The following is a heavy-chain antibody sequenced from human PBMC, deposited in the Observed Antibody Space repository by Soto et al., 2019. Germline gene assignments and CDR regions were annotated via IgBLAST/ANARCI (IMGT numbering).Heavy chain of an antibody. D-gene: IGHD3-22*01. CDR1: GSVFTTTG. CDR3: AAYSSGYYRALDY. J-gene: IGHJ4*02. V-gene: IGHV1-58*01. CDR2: ILVGSGDT. Sequence: SVKVSCKASGSVFTTTGVQWLRQARGQRPEWIGWILVGSGDTNYAQNFQGRVTITRDMSTSTVYMELHSLRSEDTAVFYCAAYSSGYYRALDYWGQGTLVTVSS.